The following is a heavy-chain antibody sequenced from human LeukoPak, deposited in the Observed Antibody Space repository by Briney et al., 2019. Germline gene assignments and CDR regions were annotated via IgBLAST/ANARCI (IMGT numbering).Heavy chain of an antibody. CDR1: GGTFSSYA. J-gene: IGHJ5*02. D-gene: IGHD3-9*01. CDR3: ARDKDDILTGYWNWFDP. V-gene: IGHV1-69*06. CDR2: IIPIFGTA. Sequence: SVKVSCKASGGTFSSYAISWVRQAPGQGLEWMGGIIPIFGTANYAQKFQGRVTITADKSTSTAYMELSSLRSDDTAVYYCARDKDDILTGYWNWFDPWGQGTLVTVSS.